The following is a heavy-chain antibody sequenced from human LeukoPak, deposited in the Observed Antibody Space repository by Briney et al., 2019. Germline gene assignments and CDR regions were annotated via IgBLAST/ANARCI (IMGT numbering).Heavy chain of an antibody. V-gene: IGHV3-30*04. CDR1: GFIFGDYA. J-gene: IGHJ4*02. CDR2: ISYDGSNK. D-gene: IGHD3-3*01. CDR3: ARDHEAAFWSGYYDY. Sequence: GGSLRLSCAASGFIFGDYAMHWVRQAPGKGLDWVAVISYDGSNKYYADSVKGRFTISRDNSKNTLYLQMNSLRAEDTAVYYCARDHEAAFWSGYYDYWGQGTLVTVSS.